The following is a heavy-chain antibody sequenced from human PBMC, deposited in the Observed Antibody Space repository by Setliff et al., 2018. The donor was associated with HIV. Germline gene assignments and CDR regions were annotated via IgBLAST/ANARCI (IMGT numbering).Heavy chain of an antibody. CDR2: IKQDGSEK. CDR1: GFTFSTNW. J-gene: IGHJ4*02. D-gene: IGHD3-22*01. Sequence: PGGSLRLSCAASGFTFSTNWMSWVRQAPGKGLEWVANIKQDGSEKFYVDSVKGRFTISRDNAKNSLYLQMNSLIAEDTAVYYCARARGSGYSYYFDYWGQGTLVTVSS. V-gene: IGHV3-7*01. CDR3: ARARGSGYSYYFDY.